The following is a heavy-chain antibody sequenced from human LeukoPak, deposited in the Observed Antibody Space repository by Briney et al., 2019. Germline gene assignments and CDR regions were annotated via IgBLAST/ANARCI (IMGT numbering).Heavy chain of an antibody. Sequence: GGSLRLSCAASGFTFDDYAMHWVRQAPGKGLEWVSLISGDGGSTYYADSVKGRFTISRDNSKNSLYLQMNSLRTEDTALYYCAKDGYYYDSSGYGWFDPWGQGTLSPSPQ. CDR1: GFTFDDYA. J-gene: IGHJ5*02. CDR2: ISGDGGST. V-gene: IGHV3-43*02. D-gene: IGHD3-22*01. CDR3: AKDGYYYDSSGYGWFDP.